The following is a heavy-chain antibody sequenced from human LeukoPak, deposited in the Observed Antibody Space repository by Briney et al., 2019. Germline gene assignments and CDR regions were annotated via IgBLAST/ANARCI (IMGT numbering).Heavy chain of an antibody. J-gene: IGHJ4*02. CDR1: GFTFRSYS. V-gene: IGHV3-48*01. D-gene: IGHD3-10*01. CDR3: ARGSGSSDY. CDR2: ISTGSNTM. Sequence: GGSLRLSCAVSGFTFRSYSMNWVRQAPGKGLEGVSYISTGSNTMYYADSVKGRFTISRDDAKNSLYLQMSSLRGEDTAVYYCARGSGSSDYWGQGTLVTVSS.